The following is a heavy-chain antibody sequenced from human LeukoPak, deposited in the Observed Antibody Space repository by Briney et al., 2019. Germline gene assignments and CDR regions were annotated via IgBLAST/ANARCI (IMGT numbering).Heavy chain of an antibody. D-gene: IGHD2-8*01. V-gene: IGHV1-8*03. CDR1: GYTFTSYD. J-gene: IGHJ5*02. Sequence: ASVKVSCKASGYTFTSYDINWARQATGQGLEWMGWMNPNSGNTGYAQKFQGRVTITRNTSISTAYMELSSLRSEDTAVYYCARNRMKTWFDPWGQGTLVTVSS. CDR3: ARNRMKTWFDP. CDR2: MNPNSGNT.